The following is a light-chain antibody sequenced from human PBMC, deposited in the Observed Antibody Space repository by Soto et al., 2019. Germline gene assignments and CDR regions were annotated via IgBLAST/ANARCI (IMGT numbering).Light chain of an antibody. CDR2: GAS. CDR1: QSVSSSY. J-gene: IGKJ1*01. V-gene: IGKV3-20*01. CDR3: QQYGSSRT. Sequence: EIVLTQSPGTLSLSPGERATLSCRASQSVSSSYLAWYQQKPGQAPRLLIYGASFRATGIPDRFSGSGSGIDFTLTISALEPEDFAVYYCQQYGSSRTFGQGTKVEIK.